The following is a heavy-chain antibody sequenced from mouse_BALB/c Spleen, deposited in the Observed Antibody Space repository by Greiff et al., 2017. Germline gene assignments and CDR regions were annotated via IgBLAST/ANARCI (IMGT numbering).Heavy chain of an antibody. Sequence: VQLQQSGPGLVQPSQSLSITCTVSGFSLTSYGVHWVRQSPGKGLEWLGVIWSGGSTDYNAAFISRLSISKDNSKSQVFFKMNSLQANDTAIYYCASPHYYGYDYYAMDYWGQGTSVTVSS. CDR1: GFSLTSYG. V-gene: IGHV2-2*02. CDR2: IWSGGST. D-gene: IGHD1-2*01. J-gene: IGHJ4*01. CDR3: ASPHYYGYDYYAMDY.